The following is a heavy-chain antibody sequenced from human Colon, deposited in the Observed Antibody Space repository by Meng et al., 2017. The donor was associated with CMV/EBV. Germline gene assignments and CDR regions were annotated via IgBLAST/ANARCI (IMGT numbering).Heavy chain of an antibody. CDR3: CRPTAVASSATDY. V-gene: IGHV3-73*01. Sequence: LTCAASGFTFSDSAMYWVRQASGKGLEWVGRIRTKAHNYATTYAASVEGRFTISRDDSKNMVYLEMHSLKTEDTALYYCCRPTAVASSATDYWGQGTLVTVSS. CDR1: GFTFSDSA. D-gene: IGHD6-19*01. CDR2: IRTKAHNYAT. J-gene: IGHJ4*02.